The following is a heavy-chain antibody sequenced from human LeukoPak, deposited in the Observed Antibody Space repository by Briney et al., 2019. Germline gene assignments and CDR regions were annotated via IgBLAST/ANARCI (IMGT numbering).Heavy chain of an antibody. CDR3: ARGNIAAAGHDAFDI. J-gene: IGHJ3*02. CDR1: GGSISSSNW. V-gene: IGHV4-4*02. CDR2: IYHTGNT. D-gene: IGHD6-13*01. Sequence: SETLSLTCAVSGGSISSSNWWSWVRQPPGKGLEWIGEIYHTGNTNYNPSLKSRVTISVDKSKNQFSLKLSSVTAADTAVYYCARGNIAAAGHDAFDIWGQGTMVTVSS.